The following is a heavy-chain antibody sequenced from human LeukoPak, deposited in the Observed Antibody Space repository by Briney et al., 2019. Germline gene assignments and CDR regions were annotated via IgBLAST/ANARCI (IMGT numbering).Heavy chain of an antibody. J-gene: IGHJ4*02. CDR1: GFTFNNYA. CDR3: AKGGNTMIRGLITY. V-gene: IGHV3-23*01. CDR2: ISGSGGNT. D-gene: IGHD3-10*01. Sequence: GGSLRLSCAASGFTFNNYAMNWVRQAPGKGLEWVSAISGSGGNTYYADSVKGRFTISRDNSKNTLYLQINSLRAEDTAVYYCAKGGNTMIRGLITYWGQGTLVTVSS.